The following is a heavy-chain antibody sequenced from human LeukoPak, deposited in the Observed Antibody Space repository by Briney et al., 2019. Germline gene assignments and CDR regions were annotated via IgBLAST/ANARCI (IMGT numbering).Heavy chain of an antibody. D-gene: IGHD5-12*01. Sequence: GGSLRLSCAASGFTFSSYAMSWVRQAPGKGLEWVSAISGSGGSTYYADSVKGRFTISRDNAKNSLYLQMNSLRAEDTAVYYCAREDAGYDSLYNWFDPWGQGTLVTVSS. CDR3: AREDAGYDSLYNWFDP. J-gene: IGHJ5*02. CDR1: GFTFSSYA. CDR2: ISGSGGST. V-gene: IGHV3-23*01.